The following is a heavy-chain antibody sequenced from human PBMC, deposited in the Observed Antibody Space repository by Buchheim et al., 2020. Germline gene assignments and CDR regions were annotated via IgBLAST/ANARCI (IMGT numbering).Heavy chain of an antibody. J-gene: IGHJ4*02. Sequence: EVQLLESGGDLVQPGGSLRLSCAASAFTLSSSAMRWVRQAPGKGLEWISTVGRGGTPYYADSVKGRFTISRDNSKNTLYLQMNSLRAEDTAIYYCARGSGYYFDCWGPGTL. CDR2: VGRGGTP. CDR1: AFTLSSSA. V-gene: IGHV3-23*01. CDR3: ARGSGYYFDC.